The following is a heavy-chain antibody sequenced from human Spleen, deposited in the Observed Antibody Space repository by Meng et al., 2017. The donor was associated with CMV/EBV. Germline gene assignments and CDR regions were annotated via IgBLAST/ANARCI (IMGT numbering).Heavy chain of an antibody. CDR1: GFTFSSYS. V-gene: IGHV3-21*04. CDR3: TRDMVPYCSSGPCPYDP. J-gene: IGHJ5*02. Sequence: GGSLRLTCAASGFTFSSYSMNWIRQAPGKGLEWVSSISSSSSYIYYADSVKGRFTISRDNAKNSLYLQMNSLRPDDTAFYYCTRDMVPYCSSGPCPYDPWGRGILVTVSS. D-gene: IGHD2-2*01. CDR2: ISSSSSYI.